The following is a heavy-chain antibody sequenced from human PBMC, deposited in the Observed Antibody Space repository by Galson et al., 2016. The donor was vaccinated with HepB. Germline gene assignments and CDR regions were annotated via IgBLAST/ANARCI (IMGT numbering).Heavy chain of an antibody. V-gene: IGHV6-1*01. CDR2: TYYRSTWSN. CDR3: ARGVLGPAGNWFAP. Sequence: CAISGDSVSSNTAAWNWIRQTPSRGLEWLGRTYYRSTWSNDYAASVKSRITINRDTSKNQFSLQLTSVTPEDTAVYYCARGVLGPAGNWFAPWGQGTPVTVSS. D-gene: IGHD2/OR15-2a*01. J-gene: IGHJ5*02. CDR1: GDSVSSNTAA.